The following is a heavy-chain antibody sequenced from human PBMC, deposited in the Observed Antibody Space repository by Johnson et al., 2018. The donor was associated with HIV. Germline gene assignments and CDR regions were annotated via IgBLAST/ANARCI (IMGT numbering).Heavy chain of an antibody. CDR3: ARACRDGYTCDVFDI. CDR2: LFSGDST. CDR1: GFTVSSYY. Sequence: VQVLESGGGLVQPGGSLRLSCAASGFTVSSYYMSWVRQAPGKGLEWVSVLFSGDSTYYADSVKGRFTISRDNSKNTLYLQMNSLRAEDTAVYYCARACRDGYTCDVFDIWGQGTMVTVSS. V-gene: IGHV3-66*01. J-gene: IGHJ3*02. D-gene: IGHD5-24*01.